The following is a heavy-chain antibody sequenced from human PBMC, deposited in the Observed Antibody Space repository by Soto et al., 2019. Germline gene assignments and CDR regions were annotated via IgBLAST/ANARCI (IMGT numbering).Heavy chain of an antibody. V-gene: IGHV3-30*18. Sequence: QVQLVESGGGVVQPGRSLRLSCAASGFTFSSYGMHWLCQAPGKGLEWVAVISYDGSNKYYADSVKGRFTISRDNSKNTLYLQMNSLRAEDTAVYYCAKDGNWYFDLWGRGTLVTVSS. CDR3: AKDGNWYFDL. CDR2: ISYDGSNK. CDR1: GFTFSSYG. D-gene: IGHD1-26*01. J-gene: IGHJ2*01.